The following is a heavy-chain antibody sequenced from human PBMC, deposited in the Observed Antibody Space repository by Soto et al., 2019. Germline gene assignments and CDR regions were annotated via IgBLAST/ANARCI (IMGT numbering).Heavy chain of an antibody. V-gene: IGHV3-53*01. CDR2: IYTGGST. CDR1: GFTVSSNY. D-gene: IGHD3-22*01. Sequence: EVQLVESGGGLIQPGGSLRLSCAASGFTVSSNYMSWVRQAPGKGLEWVSVIYTGGSTYHADSVKGRFSISRDNSKHMLHLQMNSLRTEDTAVYYCASPPHNSDSSVDAFDIWGQGTMVTVSS. J-gene: IGHJ3*02. CDR3: ASPPHNSDSSVDAFDI.